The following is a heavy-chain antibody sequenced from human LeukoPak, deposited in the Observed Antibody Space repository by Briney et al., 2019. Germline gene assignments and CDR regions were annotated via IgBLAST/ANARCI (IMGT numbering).Heavy chain of an antibody. J-gene: IGHJ4*02. CDR2: IKQDGSVK. CDR3: ARDNPPDY. V-gene: IGHV3-7*03. Sequence: GGSLRLSCAASGFTFTNYWMTWVRQAPGKGLEWVANIKQDGSVKYYVDSVKGRFTISRDNAKNSLYLQMNSLRAEDTALYYCARDNPPDYWGQGTLVTVSS. CDR1: GFTFTNYW.